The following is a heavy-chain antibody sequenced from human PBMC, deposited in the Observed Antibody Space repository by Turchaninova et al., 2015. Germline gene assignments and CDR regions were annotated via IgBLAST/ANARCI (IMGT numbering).Heavy chain of an antibody. CDR1: GGSFSGYY. D-gene: IGHD3-10*01. CDR2: IKHSGST. J-gene: IGHJ4*02. V-gene: IGHV4-34*01. Sequence: QVQLQQWGAGLLKPSETLSPPCPVDGGSFSGYYWSWFRRPPEEGLEWIGEIKHSGSTNYNPSLKSRVTISVDTSKNQFSLKLSSVTAADTAVYYCTRGRRDGGSGSYYFDYWGQGTLVTVSS. CDR3: TRGRRDGGSGSYYFDY.